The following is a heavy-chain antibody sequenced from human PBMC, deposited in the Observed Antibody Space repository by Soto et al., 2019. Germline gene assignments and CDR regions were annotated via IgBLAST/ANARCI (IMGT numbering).Heavy chain of an antibody. CDR3: ARSIDP. CDR1: GGSISNSRDY. Sequence: SETLSLTCSVSGGSISNSRDYWGWIRQPPGKGLEWIATIYYSGKTYYNPSLKSRVTISVDTSKNQFSLKLSSVTAADTAVYYCARSIDPWGQGTLVTVSS. CDR2: IYYSGKT. V-gene: IGHV4-39*01. J-gene: IGHJ5*02.